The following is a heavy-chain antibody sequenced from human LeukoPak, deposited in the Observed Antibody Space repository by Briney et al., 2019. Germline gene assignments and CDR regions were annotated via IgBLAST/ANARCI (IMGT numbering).Heavy chain of an antibody. CDR3: ARSTPPSGLRYSDWPFDY. D-gene: IGHD3-9*01. CDR1: GFSVSNSY. Sequence: GGSLRLSCAASGFSVSNSYMSWVRQAPGKGLEWVSVIYSDGGTNYADSVKGRFTISRDKSKNTLYLQMNSLRAEDTAVYYCARSTPPSGLRYSDWPFDYWGQGTLVTVSS. J-gene: IGHJ4*02. CDR2: IYSDGGT. V-gene: IGHV3-66*01.